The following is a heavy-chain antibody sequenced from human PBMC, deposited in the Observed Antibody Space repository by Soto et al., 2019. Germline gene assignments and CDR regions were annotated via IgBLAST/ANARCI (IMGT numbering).Heavy chain of an antibody. CDR3: AKIGADYVTENFQH. D-gene: IGHD4-17*01. V-gene: IGHV1-18*01. Sequence: ASVKVSCKASGYTFTSHSITWVRQAPGQGLEWMGWISAYNGNTNYAQKFQGRVTMTTDTSTSTAYMELRSLRSDDTAVYYCAKIGADYVTENFQHWGQGTLVTVSS. CDR1: GYTFTSHS. CDR2: ISAYNGNT. J-gene: IGHJ1*01.